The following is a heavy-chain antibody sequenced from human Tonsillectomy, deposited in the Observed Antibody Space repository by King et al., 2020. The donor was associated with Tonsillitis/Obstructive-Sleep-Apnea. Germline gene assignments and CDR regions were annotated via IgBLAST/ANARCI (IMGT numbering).Heavy chain of an antibody. V-gene: IGHV3-43*02. CDR1: GFTFDSYA. Sequence: VQLVESGGGVVQPGGSLRLSCAASGFTFDSYAMHWVRQAPGKGLEWVSLSSGGGGSTYYADSVKGRFTISRDNCKNSLYLQVNSLRTEDTALYYCAKEIHYYCMDVWGKGTTVTVSS. J-gene: IGHJ6*03. CDR2: SSGGGGST. CDR3: AKEIHYYCMDV.